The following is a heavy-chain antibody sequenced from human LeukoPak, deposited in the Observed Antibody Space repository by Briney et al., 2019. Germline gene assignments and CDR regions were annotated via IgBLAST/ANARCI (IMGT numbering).Heavy chain of an antibody. CDR1: GFIFSNYG. Sequence: GGSLRLSCAASGFIFSNYGMNWVRQAPGKGLEWVSSISSSSSYIYYADSVKGRFTISRDNAKNSLYLQMNSLRAEDTAVYYCARGLYSSSWYWFDPWGQGTLVTVSS. CDR3: ARGLYSSSWYWFDP. D-gene: IGHD6-13*01. V-gene: IGHV3-21*01. CDR2: ISSSSSYI. J-gene: IGHJ5*02.